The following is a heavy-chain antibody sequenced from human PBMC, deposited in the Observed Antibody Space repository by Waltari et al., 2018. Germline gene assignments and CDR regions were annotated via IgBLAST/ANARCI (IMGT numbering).Heavy chain of an antibody. CDR1: GYTLSGYY. D-gene: IGHD3-3*01. V-gene: IGHV1-2*06. CDR3: AKTGDFYSLEY. Sequence: QVQLVQSGAEVKRPGASVMVSCKASGYTLSGYYINWVRQAPRQGLEWMGRFNPSSGDTDYAQKFQGRVTMTRDTSINTAYLELTSLTSDDTAVYYCAKTGDFYSLEYWGQGSLVTVSS. J-gene: IGHJ4*02. CDR2: FNPSSGDT.